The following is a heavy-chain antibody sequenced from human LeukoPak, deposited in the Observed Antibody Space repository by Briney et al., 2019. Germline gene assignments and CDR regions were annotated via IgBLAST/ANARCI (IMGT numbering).Heavy chain of an antibody. Sequence: GRSLRLSCAASGFTFSSYGMHWVRQAPGKGLEWVAVISYYGSNKYYADSVKGRFTISRDNAKNTLYLQMNSMRAEDTAVYYCAKAQEYCSGGSCYVYYYGMDVWGQGTTVTVSS. J-gene: IGHJ6*02. CDR2: ISYYGSNK. CDR1: GFTFSSYG. CDR3: AKAQEYCSGGSCYVYYYGMDV. V-gene: IGHV3-30*18. D-gene: IGHD2-15*01.